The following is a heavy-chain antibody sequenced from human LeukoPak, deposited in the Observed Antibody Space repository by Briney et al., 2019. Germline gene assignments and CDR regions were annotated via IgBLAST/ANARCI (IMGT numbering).Heavy chain of an antibody. V-gene: IGHV3-9*01. CDR1: GFTFEDFA. Sequence: QSGGSLRLSCEGSGFTFEDFAMHWFRQTPGKGPEWVSGITWNSRKIDYADSVKGRFTISRDNAKKSVYLQMNSLRPGDTAVYYCTKTNDGSGFLNDAYDIWGQGTKVIVSS. D-gene: IGHD3-22*01. J-gene: IGHJ3*02. CDR2: ITWNSRKI. CDR3: TKTNDGSGFLNDAYDI.